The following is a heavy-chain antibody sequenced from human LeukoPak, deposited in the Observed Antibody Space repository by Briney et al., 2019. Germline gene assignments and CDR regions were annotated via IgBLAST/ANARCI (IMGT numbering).Heavy chain of an antibody. CDR1: GFTFSTYN. D-gene: IGHD6-19*01. CDR3: ARGPFWRSSGSLLYYYMDV. CDR2: ISFSRSYI. Sequence: PGGSLRLSCAASGFTFSTYNMNWVRQAPGKGLEWVSSISFSRSYIYYADSVRGRFTISRDNAENSLYLQMNSLRSEDTAVYYCARGPFWRSSGSLLYYYMDVWGKGTTVTISS. V-gene: IGHV3-21*04. J-gene: IGHJ6*03.